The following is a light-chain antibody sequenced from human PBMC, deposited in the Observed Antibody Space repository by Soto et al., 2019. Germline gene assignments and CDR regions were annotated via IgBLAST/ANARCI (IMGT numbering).Light chain of an antibody. J-gene: IGLJ1*01. V-gene: IGLV2-14*01. CDR2: EVS. CDR3: SSYTSRXTYV. Sequence: QSFLTQPASVSGSPVQSITIFCTGTSSDVCRYNYFSWYQHHPGKSPQLMIYEVSNQPSGFSNRFSGSKSGNTASLTISGLQAEDEADYYCSSYTSRXTYVLGRGTTVXV. CDR1: SSDVCRYNY.